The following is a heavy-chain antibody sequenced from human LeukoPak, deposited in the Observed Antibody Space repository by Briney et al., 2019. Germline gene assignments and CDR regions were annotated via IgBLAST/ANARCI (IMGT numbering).Heavy chain of an antibody. CDR2: INSDGSTA. J-gene: IGHJ4*02. D-gene: IGHD4-17*01. CDR1: GFTFRSYW. CDR3: AGSPEYGDYHY. V-gene: IGHV3-74*01. Sequence: GGSLRLSCAASGFTFRSYWMYCVRQGLGKGLVWVSHINSDGSTANYADSVKGRFTISRDNAKNTLYLQMNSLRAEDTAVYYCAGSPEYGDYHYWGRGTLVTVSS.